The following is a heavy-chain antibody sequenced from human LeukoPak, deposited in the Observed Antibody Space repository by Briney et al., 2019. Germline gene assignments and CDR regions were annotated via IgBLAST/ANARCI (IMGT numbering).Heavy chain of an antibody. V-gene: IGHV4-61*01. J-gene: IGHJ5*02. CDR2: IYYSGST. CDR1: GGSVSSGSYY. CDR3: ARVARVNCSGGSCYLFNWFDP. D-gene: IGHD2-15*01. Sequence: SETLSLTCTVSGGSVSSGSYYWSWIRQPPGKGLEWIGYIYYSGSTNYNPSLKSRVTISVDTSKNQFSLKLSSVTAADTAVYYCARVARVNCSGGSCYLFNWFDPWGQGTLVTVPS.